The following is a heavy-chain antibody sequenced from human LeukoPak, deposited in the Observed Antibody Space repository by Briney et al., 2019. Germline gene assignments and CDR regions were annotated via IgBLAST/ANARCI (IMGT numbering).Heavy chain of an antibody. CDR2: IYYSGST. CDR1: GGSISSYY. D-gene: IGHD3-22*01. J-gene: IGHJ4*02. V-gene: IGHV4-59*01. Sequence: SETLSLTCTVSGGSISSYYWSWIRQPPGKGLEWIGNIYYSGSTNYNPSLKSRVTISVDTSKNQFSLKLSSVTAADTAVYYCARRIYYYDSSGYSLDYWGQGTLVTVSS. CDR3: ARRIYYYDSSGYSLDY.